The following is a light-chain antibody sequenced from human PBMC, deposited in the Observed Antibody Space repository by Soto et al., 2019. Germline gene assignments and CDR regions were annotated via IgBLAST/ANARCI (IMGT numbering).Light chain of an antibody. Sequence: SALTQPASVSGSPGQSITISCTGTSSDVGGYNYVSWYQQHPDKAPKFLIYDVSSRPSGVSNRFSGSKSGNTASLTISGLQAEDEADYYCASYTSSNTLIFGGGTKLTVL. J-gene: IGLJ2*01. CDR1: SSDVGGYNY. V-gene: IGLV2-14*03. CDR3: ASYTSSNTLI. CDR2: DVS.